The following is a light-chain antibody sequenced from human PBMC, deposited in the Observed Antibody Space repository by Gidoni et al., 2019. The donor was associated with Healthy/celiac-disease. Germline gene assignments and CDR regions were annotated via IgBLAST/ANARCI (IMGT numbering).Light chain of an antibody. J-gene: IGKJ2*01. CDR3: QQRSNWPPMYT. CDR1: QSVSSY. Sequence: EIVLTQSPATLSLSPRERATLSCRASQSVSSYLAWYQQKPGQAPRLLIYDASNRATGSPARFSGSGSGTDFTLTISSLEPEDFAVYYCQQRSNWPPMYTFGQGTKLEIK. CDR2: DAS. V-gene: IGKV3-11*01.